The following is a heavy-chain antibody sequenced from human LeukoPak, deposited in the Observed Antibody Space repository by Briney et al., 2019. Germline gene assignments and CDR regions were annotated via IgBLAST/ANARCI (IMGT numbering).Heavy chain of an antibody. CDR3: AGPLRSKFDY. J-gene: IGHJ4*02. CDR1: GGSISSYY. D-gene: IGHD4-17*01. CDR2: IYYSGST. V-gene: IGHV4-59*08. Sequence: SETLSLTCTVSGGSISSYYWSWIRQPPGKGLEWIGYIYYSGSTNYNPSLKSRVTISVDTSKNQFSLKLSSVTAADTAVYYCAGPLRSKFDYWGQGTLVTVSS.